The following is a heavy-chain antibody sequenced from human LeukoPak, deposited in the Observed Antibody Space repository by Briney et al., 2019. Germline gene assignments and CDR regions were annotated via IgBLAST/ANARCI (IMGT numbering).Heavy chain of an antibody. CDR1: GYAFTSSG. CDR3: ATDLAFCRSITCDTFDN. Sequence: ASVKVSCKASGYAFTSSGISWVRQAPAQGLEWMGWISTHDVNTKYAQKLQGRVTLTTDTSTSTAYMELRSLRSDATAVYYCATDLAFCRSITCDTFDNWGQETLVTVSS. CDR2: ISTHDVNT. V-gene: IGHV1-18*01. D-gene: IGHD2-2*01. J-gene: IGHJ4*02.